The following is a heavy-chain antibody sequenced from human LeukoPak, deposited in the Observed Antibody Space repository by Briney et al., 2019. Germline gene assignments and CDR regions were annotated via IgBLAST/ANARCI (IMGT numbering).Heavy chain of an antibody. CDR2: ISYDGSYK. D-gene: IGHD5-18*01. J-gene: IGHJ4*02. V-gene: IGHV3-30*18. CDR3: AKDRGYSYGYFDY. Sequence: PGGSLRLSCAASEFTFSTYGMHWVRQAPGKGLEWVAVISYDGSYKFYADSVKGRFTISRDNSKSTLYLQMDSLRAEDTAVYYCAKDRGYSYGYFDYWGQGTLVTVSS. CDR1: EFTFSTYG.